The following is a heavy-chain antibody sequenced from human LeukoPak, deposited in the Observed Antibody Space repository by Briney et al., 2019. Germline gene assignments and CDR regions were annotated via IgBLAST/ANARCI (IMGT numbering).Heavy chain of an antibody. Sequence: GGSLRLSCAASGFTFSSYSMNWVRQAPXKXLEWVSSISSSSSYIYYADSVKGRFTISRDNAKNSLYLQMNSLRAEDTAVYYCARDGDGYSTGAIDYWGQGTLVTVSS. D-gene: IGHD5-24*01. J-gene: IGHJ4*02. CDR1: GFTFSSYS. CDR3: ARDGDGYSTGAIDY. CDR2: ISSSSSYI. V-gene: IGHV3-21*01.